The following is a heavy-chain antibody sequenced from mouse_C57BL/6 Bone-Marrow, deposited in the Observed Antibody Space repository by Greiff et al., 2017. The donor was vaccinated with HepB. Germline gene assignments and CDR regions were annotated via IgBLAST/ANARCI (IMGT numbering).Heavy chain of an antibody. Sequence: QVQLQQSGAELVKPGASVKMSCKASGYTFTTYPIEWMKQNHGKSLEWIGNFHPYNDDTKYNEKFKGKATLTVEKSSSTVYLELSRLTSDDSAVYYCARPGLGLRQGKAWFAYWGQGTLVTVSA. V-gene: IGHV1-47*01. CDR2: FHPYNDDT. D-gene: IGHD2-2*01. CDR1: GYTFTTYP. CDR3: ARPGLGLRQGKAWFAY. J-gene: IGHJ3*01.